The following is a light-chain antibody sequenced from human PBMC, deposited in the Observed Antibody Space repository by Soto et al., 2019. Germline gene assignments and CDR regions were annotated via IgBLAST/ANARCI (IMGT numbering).Light chain of an antibody. Sequence: EIVLTQSPGSLSLSPGERATLSCRASQSVSRSFFAWYQQKPGQAPRLLIYGASSRATGIPDRFSGSGSGTYFTLTISRLEPDDFAVYYCQQYASSVTFGQGTKVEIK. CDR3: QQYASSVT. CDR2: GAS. J-gene: IGKJ1*01. V-gene: IGKV3-20*01. CDR1: QSVSRSF.